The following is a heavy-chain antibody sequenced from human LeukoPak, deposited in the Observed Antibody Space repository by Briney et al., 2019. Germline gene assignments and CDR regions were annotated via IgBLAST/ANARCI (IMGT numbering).Heavy chain of an antibody. CDR2: IRSKDYGGTR. CDR1: GFTLADYD. V-gene: IGHV3-49*05. J-gene: IGHJ4*02. D-gene: IGHD3-10*01. CDR3: SRGRRSPDY. Sequence: KTGGSLRLSCTASGFTLADYDMSWFRQAPGKGLEWVGFIRSKDYGGTRESAASVKGRFTFSRDDSNSIAYVQMNSLRSEDTAVYYCSRGRRSPDYWGQGTLVTVCS.